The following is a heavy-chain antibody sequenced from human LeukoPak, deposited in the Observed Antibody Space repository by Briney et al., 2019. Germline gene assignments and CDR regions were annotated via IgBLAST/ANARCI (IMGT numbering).Heavy chain of an antibody. CDR2: IYYSGST. D-gene: IGHD4-17*01. Sequence: SETLSLTCTVSGYSISSGYYWGWIRQPPGKGLEWIGSIYYSGSTYYNPSLKSRVTVSVDTSKNQFSLKLSSVTAADTAVYYCARGSGDYGLWGQGTLVTVSS. CDR1: GYSISSGYY. CDR3: ARGSGDYGL. J-gene: IGHJ4*02. V-gene: IGHV4-38-2*02.